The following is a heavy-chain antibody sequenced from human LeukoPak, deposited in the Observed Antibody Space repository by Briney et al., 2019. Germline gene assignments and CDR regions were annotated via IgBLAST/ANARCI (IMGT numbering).Heavy chain of an antibody. CDR2: INHSGST. Sequence: SETLSLTCAVYGGSFSGYYWSWIRQPPGKGLEWIGEINHSGSTNYNPSLKSRVTMSVDTSNNQFSLKLSSVTAADTAVYYCARDGRGYSSGWWRYWGQGTLVTVSS. CDR3: ARDGRGYSSGWWRY. V-gene: IGHV4-34*01. J-gene: IGHJ4*02. D-gene: IGHD6-19*01. CDR1: GGSFSGYY.